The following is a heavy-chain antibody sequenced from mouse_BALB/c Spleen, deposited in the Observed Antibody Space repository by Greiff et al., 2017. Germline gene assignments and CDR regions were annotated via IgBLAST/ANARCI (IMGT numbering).Heavy chain of an antibody. Sequence: DVKLVESGGGLVKPGGSLKLSCAASGFIFSSYAMSWVRQSPEKRLEWVAEISSGGSYTYYPDTVTGRFTISRDNAKNTLYLEMSSLRSEDTAMYYCARDRATTTGDAMDYWGQGTSVTVSS. V-gene: IGHV5-9-4*01. CDR3: ARDRATTTGDAMDY. D-gene: IGHD3-1*01. J-gene: IGHJ4*01. CDR2: ISSGGSYT. CDR1: GFIFSSYA.